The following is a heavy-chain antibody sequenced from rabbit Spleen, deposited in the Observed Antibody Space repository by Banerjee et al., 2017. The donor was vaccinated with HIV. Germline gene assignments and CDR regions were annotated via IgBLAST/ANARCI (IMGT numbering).Heavy chain of an antibody. CDR2: IYAGDGST. V-gene: IGHV1S45*01. CDR1: GFSLNDNYV. J-gene: IGHJ4*01. Sequence: QQQLEESGGGLVKPEGSLTLTCKASGFSLNDNYVMRWVRQAPGKGLEWIACIYAGDGSTVYASWAKGRFTISKTSSTTVTLQMTSLTAADTATYFCARDLVAVIGWNFNLWGPGTLVTVS. D-gene: IGHD1-1*01. CDR3: ARDLVAVIGWNFNL.